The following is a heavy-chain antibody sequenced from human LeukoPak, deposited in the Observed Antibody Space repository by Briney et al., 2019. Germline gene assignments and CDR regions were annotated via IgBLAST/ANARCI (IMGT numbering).Heavy chain of an antibody. V-gene: IGHV4-61*02. CDR1: GGSISSGSYY. Sequence: PSQTLSLTCTVSGGSISSGSYYWSWIRQPAGKGLEWIGRIYTSGSTNYNPSLESRVTISVDTSKNQFSLKLSSVTAADTAVYYCARDSTARYGDYVAFDIWGQGTMVTVSS. CDR2: IYTSGST. CDR3: ARDSTARYGDYVAFDI. D-gene: IGHD4-17*01. J-gene: IGHJ3*02.